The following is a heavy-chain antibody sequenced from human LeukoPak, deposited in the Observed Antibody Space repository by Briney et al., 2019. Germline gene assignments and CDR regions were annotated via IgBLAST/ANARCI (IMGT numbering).Heavy chain of an antibody. Sequence: GGSLRLSCAASGFTFSSYEMNWVRQAPGKGLEWVSYITDGSGTIYYADSVKGRFTISRDNAKNSLYLQMNSLRAEDTAVYYCARAGGSYQVFDYWGQGTLVTVSS. V-gene: IGHV3-48*01. CDR1: GFTFSSYE. J-gene: IGHJ4*02. D-gene: IGHD1-26*01. CDR2: ITDGSGTI. CDR3: ARAGGSYQVFDY.